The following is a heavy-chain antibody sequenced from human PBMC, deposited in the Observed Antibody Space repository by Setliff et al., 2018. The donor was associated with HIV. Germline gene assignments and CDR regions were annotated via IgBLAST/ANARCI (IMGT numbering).Heavy chain of an antibody. V-gene: IGHV3-11*06. CDR1: GFTFSDYY. Sequence: GGSLRLSCAASGFTFSDYYMSWIRQAPGKGLEWVSYISSSSYTNYADSVKGRFTISRDNAKNTLYLQMNSLRAEDTAVYYCARDLSYDYDRSSDTFDYWGQGTLVTVSS. D-gene: IGHD3-22*01. J-gene: IGHJ4*02. CDR3: ARDLSYDYDRSSDTFDY. CDR2: ISSSSYT.